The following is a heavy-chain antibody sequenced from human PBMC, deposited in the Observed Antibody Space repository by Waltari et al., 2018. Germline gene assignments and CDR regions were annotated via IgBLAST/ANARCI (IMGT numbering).Heavy chain of an antibody. CDR1: GFPFSGAA. J-gene: IGHJ3*01. D-gene: IGHD2-2*01. CDR3: ARGYCSRAGCYPNDAFDV. CDR2: ISYDGTTQ. V-gene: IGHV3-30-3*01. Sequence: QVGLVESGGGVVQPGRSLRLSCAVSGFPFSGAAMDWVRQAPGKGLEWVAVISYDGTTQYYADSVKGRFTISRDNSKNTLYLQMNSLRVEDTAVYYCARGYCSRAGCYPNDAFDVWGQGTMVTVSS.